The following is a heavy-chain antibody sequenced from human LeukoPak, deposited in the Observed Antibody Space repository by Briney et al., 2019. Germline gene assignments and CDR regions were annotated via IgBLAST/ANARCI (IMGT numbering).Heavy chain of an antibody. J-gene: IGHJ5*02. CDR1: GYTFTTYY. CDR2: IYPGDSDI. CDR3: ARQSMVRGVLRPFDP. D-gene: IGHD3-10*01. V-gene: IGHV5-51*01. Sequence: GESLKISCKGSGYTFTTYYIAWVRQMPGKGLEWMGIIYPGDSDIRYSPSFQGQVTISADKSITTAYLQWSSLKASDTAMYYCARQSMVRGVLRPFDPWGQGTLVTVSS.